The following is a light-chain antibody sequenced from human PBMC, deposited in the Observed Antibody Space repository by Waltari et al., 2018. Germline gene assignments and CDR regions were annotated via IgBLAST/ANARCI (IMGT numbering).Light chain of an antibody. V-gene: IGLV2-14*03. CDR2: DVF. CDR1: SSDVGDFEY. CDR3: NSYSTSSAPA. Sequence: SALTQPASVSGSPGQSVTISCTGTSSDVGDFEYVSWFQQHPGKAPKLLIYDVFSRTSGVSNRFSADKAGNTAALTISGLQAEDEANYFCNSYSTSSAPAFGGGTKLTVL. J-gene: IGLJ2*01.